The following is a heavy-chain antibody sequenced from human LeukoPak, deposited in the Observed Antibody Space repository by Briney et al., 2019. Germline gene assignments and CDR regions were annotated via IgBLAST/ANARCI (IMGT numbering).Heavy chain of an antibody. CDR2: ISSTSTI. CDR3: ARGRIGYYMDV. J-gene: IGHJ6*03. D-gene: IGHD2-15*01. Sequence: GGSLRLSCAASGFTFSSYSMTWVRQAPGKGLEWVSYISSTSTIYYADSVKGRFTISRDDAKNSLYLQMNSLSAEDTAVYHCARGRIGYYMDVWGKGTTVTVSS. V-gene: IGHV3-48*04. CDR1: GFTFSSYS.